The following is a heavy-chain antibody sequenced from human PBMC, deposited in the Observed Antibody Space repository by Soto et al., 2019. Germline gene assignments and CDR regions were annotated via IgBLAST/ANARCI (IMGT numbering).Heavy chain of an antibody. V-gene: IGHV1-3*01. Sequence: GASVKVSCKASGYTFTSYAMHWVRQAPGQRLEWMGWINAGNGNTKYSQKFQGRVTITRDTSASTAYMELSSLRSEDTAVYYCALLYFSTQGEEPNYYYYYYMDVWGKGTTVTVSS. CDR2: INAGNGNT. CDR1: GYTFTSYA. D-gene: IGHD1-1*01. J-gene: IGHJ6*03. CDR3: ALLYFSTQGEEPNYYYYYYMDV.